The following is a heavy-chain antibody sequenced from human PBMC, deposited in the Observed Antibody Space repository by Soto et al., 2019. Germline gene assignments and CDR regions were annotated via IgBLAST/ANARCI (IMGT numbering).Heavy chain of an antibody. J-gene: IGHJ4*02. Sequence: ASVKVSCKASGYTFTSYYMHWVRQAPGQGLEWMGIINPSGGSTSYAQKFQGRVTMTRDTSTSTVYMELSSLRSEDTAVYYCAREYTMVRGVPLYYFDYWGQGTLVTVS. CDR3: AREYTMVRGVPLYYFDY. CDR1: GYTFTSYY. D-gene: IGHD3-10*01. V-gene: IGHV1-46*01. CDR2: INPSGGST.